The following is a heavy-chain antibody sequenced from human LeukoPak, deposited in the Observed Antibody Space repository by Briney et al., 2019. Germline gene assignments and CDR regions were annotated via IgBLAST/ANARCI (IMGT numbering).Heavy chain of an antibody. CDR2: ISTSTI. CDR1: AFTFSSYS. CDR3: ARDSHWGFDY. D-gene: IGHD7-27*01. V-gene: IGHV3-48*02. Sequence: GGSLRLSCGASAFTFSSYSMNWVRQAPGKGLEWVSYISTSTIHYADSVKGRFTISRDNAKNSLYLQMNSLRDEDTAVYYCARDSHWGFDYWGQGTLVTVPS. J-gene: IGHJ4*02.